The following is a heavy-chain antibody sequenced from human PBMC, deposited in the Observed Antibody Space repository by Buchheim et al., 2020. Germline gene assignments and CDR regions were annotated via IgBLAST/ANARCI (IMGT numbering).Heavy chain of an antibody. Sequence: EVQLVESGGGLVQPGGSLRLSCAASGFTFRSYWMNWVRQAPGKGLEWVANIDQDGSVINYLGSVKGRFTISRDNAKNSLYLEMSSLRAEDTAVYYCATDVAFSTFGYWGQGTL. J-gene: IGHJ4*02. CDR3: ATDVAFSTFGY. D-gene: IGHD2-21*01. V-gene: IGHV3-7*01. CDR2: IDQDGSVI. CDR1: GFTFRSYW.